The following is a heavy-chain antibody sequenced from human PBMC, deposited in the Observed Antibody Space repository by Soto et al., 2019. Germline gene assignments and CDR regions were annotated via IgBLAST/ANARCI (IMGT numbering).Heavy chain of an antibody. CDR3: ARTSCSGGSCYKIDY. J-gene: IGHJ4*02. CDR2: IYYSGST. D-gene: IGHD2-15*01. V-gene: IGHV4-31*02. CDR1: GGSISSGGYY. Sequence: LCGGSISSGGYYWSWIRQHPGKGLEWIGYIYYSGSTYYNPSLKSRVTISVDTSKNQFSLKLSSVTAADTAVYYCARTSCSGGSCYKIDYWGQGTLVTVSS.